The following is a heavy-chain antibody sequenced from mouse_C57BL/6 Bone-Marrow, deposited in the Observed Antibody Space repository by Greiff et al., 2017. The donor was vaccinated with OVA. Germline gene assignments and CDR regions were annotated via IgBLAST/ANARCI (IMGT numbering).Heavy chain of an antibody. CDR1: GYTFTSYW. D-gene: IGHD3-1*01. V-gene: IGHV1-55*01. CDR2: IYPGSGST. J-gene: IGHJ2*01. CDR3: ARGLGGY. Sequence: QVQLQQPGAELVKPGASVTMSCKASGYTFTSYWITWVKQRPGQGLEWMGDIYPGSGSTNYHEKFKSKATRTVDTSSSTAYILLSSLTSEDAEVYYCARGLGGYWGQGTTLTVSS.